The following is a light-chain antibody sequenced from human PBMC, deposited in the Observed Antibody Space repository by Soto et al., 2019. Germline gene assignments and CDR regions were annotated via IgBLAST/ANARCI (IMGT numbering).Light chain of an antibody. CDR1: QGIRND. J-gene: IGKJ2*01. CDR2: GAS. Sequence: AIQMTQSPSSLSTSVGDRVTITCRASQGIRNDLGWYQQEPGKAPKFLIYGASSLQSGVPSRFSGSGSGTDFTLTISSLQPEDFATYYCLQDFNYPYTFGQGTRLEVK. V-gene: IGKV1-6*01. CDR3: LQDFNYPYT.